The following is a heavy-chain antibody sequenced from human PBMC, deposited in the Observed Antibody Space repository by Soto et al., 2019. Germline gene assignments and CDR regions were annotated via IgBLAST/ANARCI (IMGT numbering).Heavy chain of an antibody. CDR3: ARVMLGYCSSTSCPFYYYYYMDV. D-gene: IGHD2-2*01. Sequence: SETLSLTCTVSGGSISSSSYYWGWIRQPPGKGLEWIGXXXYSGSTYYNPSLKSRVTISADTSKNQFSLKLSSVTTADTAVYXXARVMLGYCSSTSCPFYYYYYMDVWGKGTTVTVS. J-gene: IGHJ6*03. CDR1: GGSISSSSYY. V-gene: IGHV4-39*07. CDR2: XXYSGST.